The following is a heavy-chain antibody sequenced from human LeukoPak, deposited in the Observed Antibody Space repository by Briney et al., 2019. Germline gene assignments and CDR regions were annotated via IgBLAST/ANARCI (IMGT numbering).Heavy chain of an antibody. CDR3: ARGHEDYDYVWGSYRYLYYFDY. CDR2: IYYSGST. Sequence: PSQTLSLTCTVSGGSISSGGYYWSWIRQHPGKGLEWIGYIYYSGSTYYNPSLKSRVTISVDTSKNQFSLKLSSVTAADTAVYYCARGHEDYDYVWGSYRYLYYFDYWGQGTLVTVSS. CDR1: GGSISSGGYY. D-gene: IGHD3-16*02. V-gene: IGHV4-31*03. J-gene: IGHJ4*02.